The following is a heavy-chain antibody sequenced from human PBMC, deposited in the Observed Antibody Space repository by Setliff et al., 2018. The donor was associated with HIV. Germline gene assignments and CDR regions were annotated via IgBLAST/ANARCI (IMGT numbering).Heavy chain of an antibody. CDR1: GFASGIVFSNYW. D-gene: IGHD3-22*01. CDR3: ARAYNVYDYRSDSSGYDY. J-gene: IGHJ4*02. CDR2: IHKVGSES. Sequence: GGSLRLSCAASGFASGIVFSNYWMSWVRQAPGKGPEWVANIHKVGSESYYVDSVKGRFIASTDNARNSLFLEMNSLRAEDTAVYYCARAYNVYDYRSDSSGYDYWGQGTLVTVSS. V-gene: IGHV3-7*03.